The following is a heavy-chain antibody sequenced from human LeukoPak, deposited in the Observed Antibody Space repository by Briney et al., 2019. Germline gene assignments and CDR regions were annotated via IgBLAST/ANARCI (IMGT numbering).Heavy chain of an antibody. D-gene: IGHD3-22*01. CDR1: GFTFSTYT. CDR3: AREGYYDSSGYHLDY. J-gene: IGHJ4*02. Sequence: PGGSLRLSCAASGFTFSTYTMNWVRQAPGKGLEWVSSISSTSSYIYYADSVKGRFTISRDNAKNSLYLQMNSLRAEDTAVYYCAREGYYDSSGYHLDYWGQGTLVTVSS. V-gene: IGHV3-21*01. CDR2: ISSTSSYI.